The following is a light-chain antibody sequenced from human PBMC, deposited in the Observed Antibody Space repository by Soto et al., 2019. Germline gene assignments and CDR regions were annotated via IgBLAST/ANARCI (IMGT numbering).Light chain of an antibody. V-gene: IGKV3-20*01. J-gene: IGKJ3*01. CDR2: GAS. CDR1: QSVTNNY. Sequence: EIVLTQSPGTLSLSPGERATLSCRASQSVTNNYLAWYQQRPGQAPKLLIYGASNRPTGIPDRFSGSGSGTDFPPPITSLDPDDFPVYYCQLYHSSLPFTFGPGTKVHIK. CDR3: QLYHSSLPFT.